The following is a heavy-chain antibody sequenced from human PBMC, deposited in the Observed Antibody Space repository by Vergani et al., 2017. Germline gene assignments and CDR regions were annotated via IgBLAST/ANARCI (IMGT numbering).Heavy chain of an antibody. D-gene: IGHD3-16*01. V-gene: IGHV1-3*01. CDR2: INAGNGNT. J-gene: IGHJ3*02. CDR3: ARDPGGDGLLNAFDI. Sequence: QVQLVQSGAEVKKPGASVKVSCKASGYTFTSYAMHWVRQAPGQRLEWMGWINAGNGNTNYAQKLQGRVTMTTDTSTSTAYMEMRSLRSYDTAVYYCARDPGGDGLLNAFDIWGQGTMVTVSS. CDR1: GYTFTSYA.